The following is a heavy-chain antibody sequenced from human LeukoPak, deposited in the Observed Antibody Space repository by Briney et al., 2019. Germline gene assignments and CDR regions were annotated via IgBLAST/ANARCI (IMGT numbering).Heavy chain of an antibody. Sequence: GGSLRLSCAASGFTFSSFGIHWVRQAPGKGLEWVSAISGSGGSTYYADSVKGRFTISRDNSKNTLYLQMNSLRAEDTAVYYCATEGKIVRGVYTDYWGQGTLVTVSS. CDR3: ATEGKIVRGVYTDY. CDR2: ISGSGGST. CDR1: GFTFSSFG. D-gene: IGHD3-10*02. V-gene: IGHV3-23*01. J-gene: IGHJ4*02.